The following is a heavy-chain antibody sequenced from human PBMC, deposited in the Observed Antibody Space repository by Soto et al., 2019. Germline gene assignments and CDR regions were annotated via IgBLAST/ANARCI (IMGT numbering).Heavy chain of an antibody. D-gene: IGHD3-16*01. V-gene: IGHV3-23*01. CDR2: ISGSGGST. CDR1: GFTFSSYA. Sequence: EVQLLESGGGLVQPGGSLRLSCAASGFTFSSYAMSWVRQAPGKGLEWVSAISGSGGSTYYADSVKGRFTISRDNSKNTLYLQMNSLRAEDTAVYYCAKPRIMITFGGFITPGWFDPWGQGTLVTVSS. CDR3: AKPRIMITFGGFITPGWFDP. J-gene: IGHJ5*02.